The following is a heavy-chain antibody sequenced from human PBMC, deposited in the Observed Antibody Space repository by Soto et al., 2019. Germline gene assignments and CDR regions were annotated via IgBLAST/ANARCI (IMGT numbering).Heavy chain of an antibody. D-gene: IGHD3-3*01. CDR2: MNPNSGNT. V-gene: IGHV1-8*01. Sequence: QVQLVQSGAEVKKPGASVKVSCKASGYTFTSYDINWVRQATGQGLEWMGWMNPNSGNTGYAQKFQGRVTMTRNTSISTVYMELSSLRSEDTAVYYCARVLSWASYYDFWSGYYNYYYYGMDVWGQGTTVTVSS. J-gene: IGHJ6*02. CDR1: GYTFTSYD. CDR3: ARVLSWASYYDFWSGYYNYYYYGMDV.